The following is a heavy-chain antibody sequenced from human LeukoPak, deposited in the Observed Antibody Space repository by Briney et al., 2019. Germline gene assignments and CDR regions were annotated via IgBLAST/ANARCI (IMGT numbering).Heavy chain of an antibody. CDR2: ISGSGGST. V-gene: IGHV3-23*01. D-gene: IGHD2-15*01. CDR3: ARRGPVVVAASFDY. Sequence: GGSLRLSCAASGFTFSSYAMSWVRQAPGKGLEWVSAISGSGGSTCYADSVKGRFTISRDNSKNTLYLQMNSLRAEDTAVYYCARRGPVVVAASFDYWGQGTLVTVSS. J-gene: IGHJ4*02. CDR1: GFTFSSYA.